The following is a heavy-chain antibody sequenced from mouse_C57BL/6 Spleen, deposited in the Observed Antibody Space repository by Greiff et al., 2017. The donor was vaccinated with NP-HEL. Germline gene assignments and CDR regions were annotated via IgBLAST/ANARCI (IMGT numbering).Heavy chain of an antibody. D-gene: IGHD1-1*01. CDR3: ARKEISYYGSSYHHYYAMDY. Sequence: EVQLVESGGGLVKPGGSLKLSCAASGFTFSDYGMHWVRQAPEKGLEWVAYISSGSSTIYYADTVKGRFTISRDNAKNTLFLQMTSLRSEDTAMYYCARKEISYYGSSYHHYYAMDYWGQGTSVTVSS. CDR2: ISSGSSTI. V-gene: IGHV5-17*01. J-gene: IGHJ4*01. CDR1: GFTFSDYG.